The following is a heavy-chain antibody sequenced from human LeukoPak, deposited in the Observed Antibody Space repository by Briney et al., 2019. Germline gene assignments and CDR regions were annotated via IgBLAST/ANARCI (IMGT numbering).Heavy chain of an antibody. CDR3: ARVGIVVVGDCFDP. Sequence: SETLSLTCTVSGGSISSYCWSWIRQPPGKGLEWIGYIYNSGSTSYNPSLKSRVTMSVDTSNNQFSLKLSSVTTADTAVYYCARVGIVVVGDCFDPWGQGTLVTVSS. D-gene: IGHD2-2*01. J-gene: IGHJ5*02. V-gene: IGHV4-59*01. CDR2: IYNSGST. CDR1: GGSISSYC.